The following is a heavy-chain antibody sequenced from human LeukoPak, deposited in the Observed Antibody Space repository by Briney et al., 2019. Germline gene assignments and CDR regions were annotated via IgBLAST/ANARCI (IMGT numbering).Heavy chain of an antibody. J-gene: IGHJ4*02. CDR1: GFTFSSYS. CDR3: ARDARAYSGSYFGY. D-gene: IGHD1-26*01. V-gene: IGHV3-48*04. Sequence: GGSLRLSCAASGFTFSSYSMNWVRQAPGKGLEWVSYISSRSATIYYADSVKGRFTVSRDNAKNSLYLQMNSLRAEDTAVYYCARDARAYSGSYFGYWGQGTLVTVSS. CDR2: ISSRSATI.